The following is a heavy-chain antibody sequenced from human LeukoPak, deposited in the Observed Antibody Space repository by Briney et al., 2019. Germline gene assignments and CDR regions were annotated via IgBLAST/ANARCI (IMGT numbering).Heavy chain of an antibody. CDR2: IGRNS. CDR3: AIKVPGTTPLDY. Sequence: GGSLRLSCAGSGFTFSTYAMSWVCQAPGKGLEWVSAIGRNSYYADSVKGRFTVSRDDSKNTFYLQMNSLRVEDTAVYYCAIKVPGTTPLDYWGQGTLVTVSS. CDR1: GFTFSTYA. D-gene: IGHD1-7*01. J-gene: IGHJ4*02. V-gene: IGHV3-23*01.